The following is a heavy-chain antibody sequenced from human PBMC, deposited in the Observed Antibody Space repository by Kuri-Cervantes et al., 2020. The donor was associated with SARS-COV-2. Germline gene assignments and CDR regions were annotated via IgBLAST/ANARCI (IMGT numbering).Heavy chain of an antibody. D-gene: IGHD3-3*01. CDR3: AREGGGDPLVLGFGVVIHDAFDI. CDR2: IYSGGTT. V-gene: IGHV3-53*05. J-gene: IGHJ3*02. CDR1: GFTVSANY. Sequence: GGSLRLSCAVSGFTVSANYMTWVRQPPGKGLEWVSVIYSGGTTYYADSVKGRFTISRDNSKNTLHLQMNSLRSDDTAVYYCAREGGGDPLVLGFGVVIHDAFDIWGQGTMVTVSS.